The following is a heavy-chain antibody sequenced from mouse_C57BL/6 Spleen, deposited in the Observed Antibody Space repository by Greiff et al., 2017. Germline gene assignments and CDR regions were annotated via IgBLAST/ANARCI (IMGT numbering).Heavy chain of an antibody. Sequence: QVQLQQPGAELVKPGASVKMSCKASGYTFPSYWITWVKQRPGQGLEWIGDIYPGSGSTNYNEKVKSKATLTVDTSSSTAYMQLSSLTSEDSAVSYCARGVTGTTRCYYFDYWGQGTTLTVSS. CDR3: ARGVTGTTRCYYFDY. J-gene: IGHJ2*01. CDR1: GYTFPSYW. D-gene: IGHD4-1*01. V-gene: IGHV1-55*01. CDR2: IYPGSGST.